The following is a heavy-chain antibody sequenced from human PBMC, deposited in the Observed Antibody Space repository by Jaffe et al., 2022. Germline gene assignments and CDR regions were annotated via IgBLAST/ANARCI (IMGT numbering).Heavy chain of an antibody. D-gene: IGHD2-15*01. J-gene: IGHJ1*01. CDR2: ISWDGGST. Sequence: EVQLVESGGVVVQPGGSLRLSCAASGFTFDDYAMHWVRQAPGKGLEWVSLISWDGGSTYYADSVKGRFTISRDNSKNSLYLQMNSLRAEDTALYYCAKDSTGCSGGSCYWYFQHWGQGTLVTVSS. V-gene: IGHV3-43D*04. CDR1: GFTFDDYA. CDR3: AKDSTGCSGGSCYWYFQH.